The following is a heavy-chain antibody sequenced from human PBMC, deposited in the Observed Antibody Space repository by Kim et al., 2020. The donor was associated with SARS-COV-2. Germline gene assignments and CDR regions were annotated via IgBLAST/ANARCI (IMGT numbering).Heavy chain of an antibody. J-gene: IGHJ6*02. Sequence: PSGVSTSHAQNVPGRVTMTRDTSTSTVYMVLSSLRSEDTAVYYCAGSGMDVWGQGTTVTVSS. D-gene: IGHD3-3*01. CDR2: PSGVST. V-gene: IGHV1-46*01. CDR3: AGSGMDV.